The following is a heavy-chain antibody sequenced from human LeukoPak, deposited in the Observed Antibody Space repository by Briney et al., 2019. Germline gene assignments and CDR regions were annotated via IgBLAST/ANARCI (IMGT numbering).Heavy chain of an antibody. J-gene: IGHJ5*02. Sequence: SQTMSLTCAVYGGSFSGYYWSWIRQPPGKGLEWIGEINHSGSTNYNPSLKSRVTISVDTSKNQFSLKLSSVTAADTAVYYCASGGSGSFSWFDPWGQGTLVTVSS. CDR1: GGSFSGYY. D-gene: IGHD3-10*01. CDR3: ASGGSGSFSWFDP. CDR2: INHSGST. V-gene: IGHV4-34*01.